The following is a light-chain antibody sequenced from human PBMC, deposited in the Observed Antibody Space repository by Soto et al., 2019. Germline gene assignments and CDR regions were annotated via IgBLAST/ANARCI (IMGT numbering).Light chain of an antibody. J-gene: IGKJ1*01. CDR3: QQYHNWPA. V-gene: IGKV3-20*01. CDR2: GAS. CDR1: QSVSSNY. Sequence: EIVLTHSPDTLSLSPWEIATLSCRASQSVSSNYLAWYQQKPGQAPGPLIYGASNRATGIPDRFSGSGSGTDFTLTISSLQSEDFAVYYCQQYHNWPAFGQGTKVDIK.